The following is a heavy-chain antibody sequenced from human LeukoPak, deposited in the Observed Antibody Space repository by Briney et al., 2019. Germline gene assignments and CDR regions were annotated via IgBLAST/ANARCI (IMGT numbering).Heavy chain of an antibody. CDR2: LFHSGTP. CDR3: ARRRGWKQQLVYFDY. CDR1: GGSISSNY. D-gene: IGHD6-13*01. Sequence: SETLSLTCTVSGGSISSNYWSWIRQPPGKGLEWIGYLFHSGTPRYNPSLKSRVTISADTSKNQFFLTLNSTTAADTAVYFCARRRGWKQQLVYFDYWGQGTLATVSS. V-gene: IGHV4-59*08. J-gene: IGHJ4*02.